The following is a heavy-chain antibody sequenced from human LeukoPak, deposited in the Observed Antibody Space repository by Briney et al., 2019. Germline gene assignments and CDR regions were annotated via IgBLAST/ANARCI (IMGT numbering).Heavy chain of an antibody. Sequence: GGSLRLSCVASGFTFSNYWMHWVRQAPGKGLVWVSRINSDGSSTSYADSVKGRFTISRDNAKNTLYLQMNSLRAEDTAVYYCALIKIADTDFDYWGQGTLVTVSS. CDR1: GFTFSNYW. D-gene: IGHD2-15*01. CDR3: ALIKIADTDFDY. J-gene: IGHJ4*02. V-gene: IGHV3-74*01. CDR2: INSDGSST.